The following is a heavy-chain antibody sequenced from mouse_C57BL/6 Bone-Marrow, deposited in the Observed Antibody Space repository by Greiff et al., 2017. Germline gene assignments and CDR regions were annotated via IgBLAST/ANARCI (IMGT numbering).Heavy chain of an antibody. D-gene: IGHD2-12*01. J-gene: IGHJ3*01. CDR1: GYTFTSYW. CDR2: IDPSDSYT. Sequence: QVQLQQPGAELVRPGTSVKLSCKASGYTFTSYWMHWVKQRPGQGLEWIGVIDPSDSYTNYNQKFKGKATLTVAISSSTAYMQLSSLTSEDSAGSYCSSELLGAWFAYWGQGTLVTVSA. V-gene: IGHV1-59*01. CDR3: SSELLGAWFAY.